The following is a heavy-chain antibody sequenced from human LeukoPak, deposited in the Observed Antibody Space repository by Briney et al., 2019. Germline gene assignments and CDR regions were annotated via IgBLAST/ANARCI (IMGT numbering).Heavy chain of an antibody. Sequence: SETLSLTCTVSGGSISSYYWSWIRQPPGKGLEWIGYIYYSGSTNYNPSLKSRVTISVDTSKNQFSLKLSSVTAADTAVYYCARSKGSITIFGVVIHNWYFDLWGRGTLVTVSS. J-gene: IGHJ2*01. V-gene: IGHV4-59*08. CDR2: IYYSGST. CDR1: GGSISSYY. D-gene: IGHD3-3*01. CDR3: ARSKGSITIFGVVIHNWYFDL.